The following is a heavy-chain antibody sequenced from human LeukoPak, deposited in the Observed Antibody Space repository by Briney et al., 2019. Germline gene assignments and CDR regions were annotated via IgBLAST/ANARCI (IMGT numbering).Heavy chain of an antibody. CDR1: GGSISSYY. J-gene: IGHJ6*02. CDR3: ASQTLGYCRGGSCPAGGHYYYGMDV. CDR2: IYYSGST. Sequence: SETLSLTCTVSGGSISSYYWSWIRQPPGKGLEWIGYIYYSGSTNYNPSLKSRVTISVDTSKNQFSLKLSSVTAADTAVYYCASQTLGYCRGGSCPAGGHYYYGMDVWGQGTTVTVSS. V-gene: IGHV4-59*08. D-gene: IGHD2-15*01.